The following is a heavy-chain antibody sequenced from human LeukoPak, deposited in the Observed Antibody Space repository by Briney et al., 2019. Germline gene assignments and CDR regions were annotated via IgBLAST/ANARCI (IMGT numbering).Heavy chain of an antibody. CDR2: ISSSSSYI. CDR3: AREWGIAVIDY. J-gene: IGHJ4*02. V-gene: IGHV3-21*01. Sequence: GGSLRLSCAASGFTFSSYSMNWVRQAPGKGLEWVSSISSSSSYIYYADSVKGRFTIFRDNAKNSLYLQMNSLRAEDTAVYYCAREWGIAVIDYWGQGTLVTVSS. CDR1: GFTFSSYS. D-gene: IGHD6-19*01.